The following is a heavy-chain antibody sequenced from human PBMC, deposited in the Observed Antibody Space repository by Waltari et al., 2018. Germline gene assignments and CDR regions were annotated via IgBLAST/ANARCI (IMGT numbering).Heavy chain of an antibody. CDR2: ISQSGDRT. Sequence: DGQLLESGGSLVPPGGSLGPSCKASGLTFAGYAMSWVRQAPGKGLEWVSIISQSGDRTDYGDAVRGRFNISRDNSQNMLYLEMNSLRVDDTAVYYCASTFFHWGQGTLVTVFS. V-gene: IGHV3-23*01. J-gene: IGHJ1*01. D-gene: IGHD3-3*01. CDR1: GLTFAGYA. CDR3: ASTFFH.